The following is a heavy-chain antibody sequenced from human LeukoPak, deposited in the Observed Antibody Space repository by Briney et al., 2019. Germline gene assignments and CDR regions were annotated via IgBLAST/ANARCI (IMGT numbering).Heavy chain of an antibody. CDR2: INPSGGST. CDR3: ARGPRITLVRGGQWYYYMDV. V-gene: IGHV1-46*01. J-gene: IGHJ6*03. D-gene: IGHD3-10*01. CDR1: GYTFSSNY. Sequence: ASVKVSCKASGYTFSSNYMHWVRQAPGQGLEWMEIINPSGGSTNYAQKFQGRVTMTRDTSTSTVYMELSSLRSEDTAVYYCARGPRITLVRGGQWYYYMDVWGKGTTVTISS.